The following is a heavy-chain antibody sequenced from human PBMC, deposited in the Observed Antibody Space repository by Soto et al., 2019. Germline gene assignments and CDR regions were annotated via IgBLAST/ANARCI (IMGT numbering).Heavy chain of an antibody. D-gene: IGHD5-12*01. CDR2: IIPIFCTA. V-gene: IGHV1-69*01. CDR1: GGTFSSYA. J-gene: IGHJ6*02. Sequence: QVQLVQSGAEVKKPGSSVKVSCKASGGTFSSYAISWVRQAPGQGLEWMGGIIPIFCTANYAQKFQGRVTITADESTSTAYMELSSLRSEDTAVYYCARRGEAGWLQLRDYYYYGMDVWGQGTTVTVSS. CDR3: ARRGEAGWLQLRDYYYYGMDV.